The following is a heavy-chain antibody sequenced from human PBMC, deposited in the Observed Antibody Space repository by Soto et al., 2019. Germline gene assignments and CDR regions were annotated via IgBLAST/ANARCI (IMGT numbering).Heavy chain of an antibody. J-gene: IGHJ4*02. CDR1: GYTFTGYY. Sequence: VASVKVSCKASGYTFTGYYMHWVRQAPGQGLEWMGWINPNSGGTNYAQKFQGRVTMTRDTSISTAYMELSRLRSDDTAVYYCARDWREWDVAAAGNYWGQGTLVTVSS. CDR3: ARDWREWDVAAAGNY. V-gene: IGHV1-2*02. D-gene: IGHD6-13*01. CDR2: INPNSGGT.